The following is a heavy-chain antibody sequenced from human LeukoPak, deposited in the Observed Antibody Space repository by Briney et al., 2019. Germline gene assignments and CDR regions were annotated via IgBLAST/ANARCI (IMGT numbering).Heavy chain of an antibody. Sequence: GASVKVSCKASGGTFSSYAISRVRQAPGQGLEWMGGIIPIFGTANYAQKFQGRVTITADESTSTAYMELSSLRSEDTAVYYCARPKKDYYDSSGYYSHYFDYWGQGTLVTVSS. D-gene: IGHD3-22*01. CDR1: GGTFSSYA. CDR3: ARPKKDYYDSSGYYSHYFDY. V-gene: IGHV1-69*13. CDR2: IIPIFGTA. J-gene: IGHJ4*02.